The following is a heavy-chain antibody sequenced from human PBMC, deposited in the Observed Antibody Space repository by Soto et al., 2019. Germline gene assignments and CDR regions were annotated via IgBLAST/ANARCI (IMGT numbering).Heavy chain of an antibody. V-gene: IGHV4-61*01. J-gene: IGHJ5*01. D-gene: IGHD3-16*01. CDR1: GDSVNSGNYY. Sequence: PSETLSLTCTVSGDSVNSGNYYWSWMRQPPGKGLEWIGHIYYSGNTNYSPSLKSRIIISLDTTNNQFSLSLNSVTAADTAVYYCARVPVDTYMIYWSDPWGQGTLVTVS. CDR2: IYYSGNT. CDR3: ARVPVDTYMIYWSDP.